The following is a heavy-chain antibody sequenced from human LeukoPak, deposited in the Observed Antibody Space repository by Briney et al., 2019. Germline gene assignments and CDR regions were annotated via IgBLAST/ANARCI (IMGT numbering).Heavy chain of an antibody. CDR2: IIVIFGTP. CDR3: ARDVDSSMVTNLFDS. V-gene: IGHV1-69*13. J-gene: IGHJ5*01. D-gene: IGHD5-18*01. Sequence: PGASVNVPCKASGGTFSSYSFSWVRQAPGPGLEWLGGIIVIFGTPNYPQKFHGRVTITADESTSTVYMELSSLRSEDTATYYCARDVDSSMVTNLFDSWGQGTLVTVSS. CDR1: GGTFSSYS.